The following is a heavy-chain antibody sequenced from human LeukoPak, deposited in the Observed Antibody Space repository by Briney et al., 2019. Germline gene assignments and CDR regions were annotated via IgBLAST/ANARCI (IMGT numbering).Heavy chain of an antibody. V-gene: IGHV4-59*01. CDR2: IYYSGST. Sequence: SETLSLTCTVSGGSISSYYWSWLRQPPGKGLEWVGYIYYSGSTNYNPSLKSRVTISVDTSKNQFSLKLSSVTAADTAVYYCARAADRYPEPAGAFDIWGQGTMVTVSS. D-gene: IGHD6-25*01. CDR3: ARAADRYPEPAGAFDI. J-gene: IGHJ3*02. CDR1: GGSISSYY.